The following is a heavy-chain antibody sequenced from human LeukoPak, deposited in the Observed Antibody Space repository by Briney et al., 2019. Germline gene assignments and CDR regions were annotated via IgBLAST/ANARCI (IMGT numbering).Heavy chain of an antibody. Sequence: SETLSLTCTVSGGSNSSHYWSWVRQPAGKGLEWIGRIDSSGSGNYNPSLKSRVTMSVDTSRKQLSLQVRSVTAADTAVYYCARGGRPYDSHGKFDPWGQGTLVTVSS. CDR2: IDSSGSG. D-gene: IGHD5-18*01. V-gene: IGHV4-4*07. CDR1: GGSNSSHY. CDR3: ARGGRPYDSHGKFDP. J-gene: IGHJ5*02.